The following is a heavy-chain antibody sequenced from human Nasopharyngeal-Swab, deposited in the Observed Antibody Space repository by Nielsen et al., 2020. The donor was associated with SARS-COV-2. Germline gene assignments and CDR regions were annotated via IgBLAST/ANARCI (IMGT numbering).Heavy chain of an antibody. V-gene: IGHV5-51*01. D-gene: IGHD6-13*01. CDR1: GYSFTSYW. J-gene: IGHJ3*02. CDR2: IYPGDSDT. Sequence: GGSLRLSSKGSGYSFTSYWIGWVRQMPGKGLEWMGIIYPGDSDTRYSPPFQAQVTTSADKSISTAYLQWSSLKASDTAMYYCASQQGVAAAGPGYDAFDIWGQGTMVTVSS. CDR3: ASQQGVAAAGPGYDAFDI.